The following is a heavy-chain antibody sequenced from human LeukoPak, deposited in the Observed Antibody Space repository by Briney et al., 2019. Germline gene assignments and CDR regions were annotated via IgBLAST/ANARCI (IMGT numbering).Heavy chain of an antibody. CDR2: IYYSGST. CDR3: ARPYYYYMDV. CDR1: GGSISSSSYY. Sequence: NPSETLSLTCTVSGGSISSSSYYWGWIRQPPGKGLEWIGSIYYSGSTYYNPSLKSRVTISVDKSKNQFSLKLSSVTAADTAVYYCARPYYYYMDVWGKGTTVTISS. V-gene: IGHV4-39*07. J-gene: IGHJ6*03.